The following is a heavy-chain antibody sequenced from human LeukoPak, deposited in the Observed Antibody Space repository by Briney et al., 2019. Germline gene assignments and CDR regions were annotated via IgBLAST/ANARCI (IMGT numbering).Heavy chain of an antibody. CDR2: IYYSGIT. Sequence: SETLSLTCTVSGGSISSISFYRGWSRQPPGKGRELIWRIYYSGITSYNPSLKSRVTIYVDTSQKHFSLQLSSVTAAETAVYYCARHEWTPTNCFDTWGQGTLVTVSS. CDR3: ARHEWTPTNCFDT. D-gene: IGHD2-8*01. CDR1: GGSISSISFY. V-gene: IGHV4-39*01. J-gene: IGHJ5*02.